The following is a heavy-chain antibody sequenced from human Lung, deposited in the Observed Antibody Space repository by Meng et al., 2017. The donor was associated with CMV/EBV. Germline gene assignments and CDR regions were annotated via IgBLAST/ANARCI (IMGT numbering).Heavy chain of an antibody. V-gene: IGHV4-30-4*01. CDR3: ARVGGCSGGGCYHRLFDY. J-gene: IGHJ4*02. CDR1: GGCISSGNYY. Sequence: QPPVSGPGLVKPSPTLSLPCHVSGGCISSGNYYWSWIRQPPGKGLEWIGYIYYTGSTYYNPSLKSRVIISVDTSKNQFSLKLNSVTAADTAVYYCARVGGCSGGGCYHRLFDYWGQGTLVTVSS. CDR2: IYYTGST. D-gene: IGHD2-15*01.